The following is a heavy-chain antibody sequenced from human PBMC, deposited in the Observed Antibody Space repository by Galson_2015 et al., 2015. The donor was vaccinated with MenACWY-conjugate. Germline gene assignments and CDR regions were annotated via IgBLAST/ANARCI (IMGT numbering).Heavy chain of an antibody. V-gene: IGHV3-23*01. J-gene: IGHJ4*02. CDR1: GFTFSSSA. CDR3: AKVSPGGWHWDY. Sequence: SLRLSCAASGFTFSSSAVTWVRQAPGKGLEWVSVFSSNGHSTNYADSVKGRFTISRDNSKNTLYLQMDNLRAEDTALYYCAKVSPGGWHWDYWGQGTLVTVSS. D-gene: IGHD6-19*01. CDR2: FSSNGHST.